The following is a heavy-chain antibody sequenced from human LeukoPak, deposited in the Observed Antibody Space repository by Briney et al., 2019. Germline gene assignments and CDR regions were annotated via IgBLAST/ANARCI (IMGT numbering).Heavy chain of an antibody. Sequence: PSETLSLTCTVSGGSISSYYWSWIRQPPGKGLEWIGYIYYSGSTNYNPSLKSRVTISVDTSKNQFSLKLSSVTAADTAVYYCARSVYYYDSSGYVTGDAFDIWGQGTMVTVSS. CDR2: IYYSGST. V-gene: IGHV4-59*01. CDR1: GGSISSYY. CDR3: ARSVYYYDSSGYVTGDAFDI. J-gene: IGHJ3*02. D-gene: IGHD3-22*01.